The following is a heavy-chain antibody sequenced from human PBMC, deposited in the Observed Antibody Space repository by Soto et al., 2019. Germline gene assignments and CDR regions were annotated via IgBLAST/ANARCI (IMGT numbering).Heavy chain of an antibody. CDR1: GYTFTGYY. V-gene: IGHV1-2*02. D-gene: IGHD1-26*01. CDR2: INPNSGDT. CDR3: TKGGAIVAAGTRVYLYNAMDV. J-gene: IGHJ6*02. Sequence: ASVKVSCKASGYTFTGYYVHWVRQAPGQGLEWMGWINPNSGDTYLAQRFQGRVTMNRDTSIGTAYMELRGLTSDDTAEYYCTKGGAIVAAGTRVYLYNAMDVWGQGTTVTVSS.